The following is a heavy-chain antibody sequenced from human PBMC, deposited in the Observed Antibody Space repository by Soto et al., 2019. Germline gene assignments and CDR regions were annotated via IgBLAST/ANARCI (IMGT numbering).Heavy chain of an antibody. Sequence: ASVKVSCKASGYTFTGYYMHWVRQAPGQGLEWMGWINPNSGDTNYAQKIQGWVTMTTDTSNSTAYMELSRMRSDDTAVYYCARVIGYYYHMDVWGQGTTVTVSS. CDR3: ARVIGYYYHMDV. CDR1: GYTFTGYY. CDR2: INPNSGDT. J-gene: IGHJ6*02. D-gene: IGHD3-22*01. V-gene: IGHV1-2*04.